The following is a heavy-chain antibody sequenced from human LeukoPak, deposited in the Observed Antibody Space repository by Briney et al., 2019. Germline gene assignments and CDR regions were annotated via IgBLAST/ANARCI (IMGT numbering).Heavy chain of an antibody. V-gene: IGHV4-34*01. CDR3: ARGAYGDYANRQYNWFDP. CDR1: GGSFGGYY. Sequence: KPSEPLSLPCAVYGGSFGGYYWSWIRQPPDKGLECIGEINHSGSTNYNPSLKSRVTISIDTSKNQFSLKLSSVTAADTAVYYCARGAYGDYANRQYNWFDPWGQGTLVIVSS. J-gene: IGHJ5*02. D-gene: IGHD4-17*01. CDR2: INHSGST.